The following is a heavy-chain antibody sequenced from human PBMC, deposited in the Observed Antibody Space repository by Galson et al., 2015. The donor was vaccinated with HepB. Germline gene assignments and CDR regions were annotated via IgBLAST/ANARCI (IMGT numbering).Heavy chain of an antibody. V-gene: IGHV4-4*02. CDR3: ARASPTGPSVAASAFDY. D-gene: IGHD2-15*01. Sequence: ETLSLTCAVSGGSISSSNWWSWVRQPPGKGLEWIGEIYHSRSTNYNPSLKSRVTISVDKSKNQFSLKLSSVTAADTAVYYCARASPTGPSVAASAFDYWGQGALVTVSS. J-gene: IGHJ4*02. CDR1: GGSISSSNW. CDR2: IYHSRST.